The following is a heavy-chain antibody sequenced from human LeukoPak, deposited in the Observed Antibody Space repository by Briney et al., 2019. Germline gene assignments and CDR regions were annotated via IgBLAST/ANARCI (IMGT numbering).Heavy chain of an antibody. J-gene: IGHJ4*02. CDR1: GFTFSNAW. D-gene: IGHD3-22*01. CDR2: IKSKTDGGTT. Sequence: GGSLRLSCAASGFTFSNAWMSWVRLAPGKGLEWVGRIKSKTDGGTTDYAAPVKGRFTISRDDSKNTLYLQMNSLKTEDTAVYYCTTDRGITYYYDSSGRGIDYWGQGTLVTVSS. CDR3: TTDRGITYYYDSSGRGIDY. V-gene: IGHV3-15*01.